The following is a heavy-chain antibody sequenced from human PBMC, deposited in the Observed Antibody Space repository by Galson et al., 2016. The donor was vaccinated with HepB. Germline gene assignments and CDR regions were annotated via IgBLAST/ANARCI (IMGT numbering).Heavy chain of an antibody. J-gene: IGHJ6*02. V-gene: IGHV3-66*01. CDR1: GFTVSSNC. Sequence: SLRLSCAASGFTVSSNCMSWVRQAPSKGLEWVSLICDGGSAYYTDSVKARLTISRDNSKNTLYLQMNNLRPEETAVYFCARDPPGVPDFALDVWGQGTTVTVSS. D-gene: IGHD3-10*01. CDR3: ARDPPGVPDFALDV. CDR2: ICDGGSA.